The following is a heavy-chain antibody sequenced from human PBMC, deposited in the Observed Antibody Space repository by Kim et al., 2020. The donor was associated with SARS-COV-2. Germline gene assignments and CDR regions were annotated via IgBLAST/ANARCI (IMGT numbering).Heavy chain of an antibody. CDR2: ISSSSSTI. V-gene: IGHV3-48*02. CDR3: ARANDILTGYYKAGAFDI. Sequence: GGSLRLSCAASGFTFSSYSMNWVRQAPGKGLEWVSYISSSSSTIYYADSVKGRFTISRDNAKNSLYLQMNSLRDEDTAVYYCARANDILTGYYKAGAFDIWGQGTMVTVSS. J-gene: IGHJ3*02. CDR1: GFTFSSYS. D-gene: IGHD3-9*01.